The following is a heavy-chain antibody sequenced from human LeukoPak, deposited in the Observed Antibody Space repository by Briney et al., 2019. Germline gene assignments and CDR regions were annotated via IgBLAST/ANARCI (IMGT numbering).Heavy chain of an antibody. CDR1: GLTLSTYG. D-gene: IGHD2-21*01. V-gene: IGHV3-23*01. CDR3: AKDLLDSWAVDY. Sequence: PGGSLTLSCAASGLTLSTYGMRWVRQAPRMGRQWVSHRSGCGGDTNLGVSVRGGHSISRDNSKNTLYLQMNSLRAEDTAVYYSAKDLLDSWAVDYWGPGTLVTVSS. J-gene: IGHJ4*02. CDR2: RSGCGGDT.